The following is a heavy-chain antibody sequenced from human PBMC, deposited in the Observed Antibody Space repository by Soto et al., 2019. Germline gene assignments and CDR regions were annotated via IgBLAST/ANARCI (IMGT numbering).Heavy chain of an antibody. CDR3: ARATQVGAPPFDY. CDR1: GGSISSTNW. CDR2: VFLSGST. D-gene: IGHD1-26*01. Sequence: SETLSLTCAVSGGSISSTNWWSWVRQPPGKGLEWIGEVFLSGSTNYNPSLKSRVSMSVDKSKNQFSLKLSSVTAADTAVYYCARATQVGAPPFDYWGQGILVTVSS. J-gene: IGHJ4*02. V-gene: IGHV4-4*02.